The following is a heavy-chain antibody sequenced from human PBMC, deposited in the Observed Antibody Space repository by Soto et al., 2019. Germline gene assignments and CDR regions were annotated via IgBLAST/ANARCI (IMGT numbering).Heavy chain of an antibody. V-gene: IGHV1-3*01. CDR3: ARGSGYCSSTSCYWGNWFDP. D-gene: IGHD2-2*01. CDR2: INAGNGNT. CDR1: GYTFTSYA. J-gene: IGHJ5*02. Sequence: QVQLVQSGAEVKKPGASVKVSCKASGYTFTSYAMHWVRQAPGQRLEWMGWINAGNGNTKYSQKFQGRVTITRDTSAITAYMELSSLRSEDTAVYYCARGSGYCSSTSCYWGNWFDPWGQGTLVTVSS.